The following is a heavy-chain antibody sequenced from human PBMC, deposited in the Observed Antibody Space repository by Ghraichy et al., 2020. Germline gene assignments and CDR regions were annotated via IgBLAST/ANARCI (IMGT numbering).Heavy chain of an antibody. CDR2: IFYSGST. CDR1: GGSISSYY. Sequence: ETLSLTCTVSGGSISSYYWSWIRQPPGKGLEWIGYIFYSGSTNYNPSLKSRVTISVDTSKNQFSLKLSSLTAADTAVYYCARAGGFLGYMDVWGKGTTVTVSS. J-gene: IGHJ6*03. D-gene: IGHD3-3*01. V-gene: IGHV4-59*01. CDR3: ARAGGFLGYMDV.